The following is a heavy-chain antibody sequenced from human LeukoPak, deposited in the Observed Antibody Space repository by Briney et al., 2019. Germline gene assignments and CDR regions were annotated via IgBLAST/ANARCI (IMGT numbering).Heavy chain of an antibody. J-gene: IGHJ3*01. CDR1: GGSNSIYY. D-gene: IGHD6-19*01. V-gene: IGHV4-59*01. CDR3: VRDNMAGLDV. Sequence: SETLSLTCTVSGGSNSIYYWTWIRQPPGKGLEWIGYFHYPGSTKYNPSLKSRVTISADTSKNQFSLNLTSVTAADTAVYYCVRDNMAGLDVWGQGTMVTVSS. CDR2: FHYPGST.